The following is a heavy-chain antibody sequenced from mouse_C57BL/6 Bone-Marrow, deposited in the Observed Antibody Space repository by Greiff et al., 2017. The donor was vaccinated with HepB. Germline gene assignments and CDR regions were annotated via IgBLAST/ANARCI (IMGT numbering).Heavy chain of an antibody. V-gene: IGHV1-42*01. D-gene: IGHD1-1*01. Sequence: VQLQQSGPELVKPGASVKISCKASGYSFTGYYVNWVKQSPEKSLEWIGEINPSTGGTTYNQKFKAKATLTVDKSSSTAYMQLKSLTSEDSAVYYCANHYYGTLFDYWGQGTTLTVSS. J-gene: IGHJ2*01. CDR2: INPSTGGT. CDR1: GYSFTGYY. CDR3: ANHYYGTLFDY.